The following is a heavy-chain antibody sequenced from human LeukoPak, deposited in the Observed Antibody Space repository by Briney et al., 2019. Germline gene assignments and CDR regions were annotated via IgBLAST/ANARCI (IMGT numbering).Heavy chain of an antibody. Sequence: ASVKVSCKASGYTFTGYYMHWVRQAPGQGLEWMGWISTYNGNTNYAQKLQGRVTMTTDTSTSTAYMELRGLRSDDTAIYYCARGGVTTGLGYWGQGTLVTVSS. J-gene: IGHJ4*02. CDR2: ISTYNGNT. V-gene: IGHV1-18*04. CDR1: GYTFTGYY. D-gene: IGHD4-17*01. CDR3: ARGGVTTGLGY.